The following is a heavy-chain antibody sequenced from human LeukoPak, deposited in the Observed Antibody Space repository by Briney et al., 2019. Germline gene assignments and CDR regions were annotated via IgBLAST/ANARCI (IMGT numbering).Heavy chain of an antibody. CDR3: ATPTTYYYDSSGYYKY. CDR1: GYTLTELS. V-gene: IGHV1-24*01. CDR2: FDPEDGET. D-gene: IGHD3-22*01. Sequence: ASVKVSCKVSGYTLTELSMHWVRQAPGKGLEWRGDFDPEDGETIYAQNVQGRVNITEDTSTDTDYMELSSLRSENTAVYYCATPTTYYYDSSGYYKYWGQGTLVTVSS. J-gene: IGHJ4*02.